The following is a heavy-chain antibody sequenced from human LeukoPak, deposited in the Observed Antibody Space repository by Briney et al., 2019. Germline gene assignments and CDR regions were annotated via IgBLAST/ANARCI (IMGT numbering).Heavy chain of an antibody. D-gene: IGHD1-26*01. CDR1: GFTVSNYG. J-gene: IGHJ3*02. V-gene: IGHV3-30*18. CDR2: ISLDGSNK. Sequence: SGGSLRLSCAASGFTVSNYGMHWVRQAPGKGLEWVAVISLDGSNKYYADSVKGRFTISRDNSKNTLYLQMNSLRAEDTAVYYCAKSIVGATGDAFDIWGQGTMVTVSS. CDR3: AKSIVGATGDAFDI.